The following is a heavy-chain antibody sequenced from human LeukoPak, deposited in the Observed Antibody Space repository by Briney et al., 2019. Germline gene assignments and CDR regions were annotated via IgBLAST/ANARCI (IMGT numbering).Heavy chain of an antibody. CDR1: GGSFSGYY. Sequence: SETLSLTCAVYGGSFSGYYWSWLRQPPGKGLEWIGEINHSGGTNYNPSLKSRVTISVDTSKNQFSLKLSSVTAADTAVYYCARMPKGARWQNGIDYWGQGTLVTVSS. CDR3: ARMPKGARWQNGIDY. J-gene: IGHJ4*02. D-gene: IGHD4-23*01. V-gene: IGHV4-34*01. CDR2: INHSGGT.